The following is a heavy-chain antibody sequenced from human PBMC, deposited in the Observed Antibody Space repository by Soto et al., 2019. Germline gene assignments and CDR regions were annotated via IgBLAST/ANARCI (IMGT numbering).Heavy chain of an antibody. CDR1: GGSISSGSYY. V-gene: IGHV4-61*01. D-gene: IGHD6-6*01. CDR3: ARARVAARPYYYYYYGMDV. J-gene: IGHJ6*02. Sequence: QVQLQESGPGLVKPSETLSLTCTASGGSISSGSYYWSWIRQPPGKGLEWIGYIYYSGSTNYNPSLKSRVTISVDTSKNQFSLKLSSVTAADTAVYYCARARVAARPYYYYYYGMDVWGQGTTVTVSS. CDR2: IYYSGST.